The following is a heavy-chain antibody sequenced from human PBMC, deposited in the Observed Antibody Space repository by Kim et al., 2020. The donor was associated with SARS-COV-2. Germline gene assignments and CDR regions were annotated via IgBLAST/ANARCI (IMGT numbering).Heavy chain of an antibody. Sequence: SVKGRFTISRDNSKNTLYRQMNSLRAEDTAVYYCARESLTGYYYRSYYFDYWGQGTLFTVSS. J-gene: IGHJ4*02. D-gene: IGHD3-9*01. CDR3: ARESLTGYYYRSYYFDY. V-gene: IGHV3-30*07.